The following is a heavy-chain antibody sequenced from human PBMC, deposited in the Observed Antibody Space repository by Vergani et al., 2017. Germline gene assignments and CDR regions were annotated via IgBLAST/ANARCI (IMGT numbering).Heavy chain of an antibody. Sequence: QVQLQESGPGLVKPSQTLSLTCTVSGGSISSGSYYWSWIRQPAGKGLGWIGRIYTSGSTNYNPSLMSRVTISVATSKNQFSLKLSSVTAADTAVYYCASGRYYYDSSGLDYWGQGTLVTVSS. V-gene: IGHV4-61*02. CDR1: GGSISSGSYY. CDR3: ASGRYYYDSSGLDY. J-gene: IGHJ4*02. CDR2: IYTSGST. D-gene: IGHD3-22*01.